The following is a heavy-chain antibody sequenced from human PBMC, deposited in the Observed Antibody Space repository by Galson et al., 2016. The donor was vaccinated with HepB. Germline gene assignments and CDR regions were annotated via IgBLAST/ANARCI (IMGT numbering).Heavy chain of an antibody. J-gene: IGHJ4*02. CDR2: IGGSGGST. Sequence: SLRLSCAASGFSLSSYAMSWVRQAPGKGLEWVSAIGGSGGSTLYADSVKGRFTISRDNSKDTVYLQMNSLRAEDTAIYYCARARGSTTSCYGYWGQGTLVTVSS. V-gene: IGHV3-23*01. CDR3: ARARGSTTSCYGY. CDR1: GFSLSSYA. D-gene: IGHD2-2*01.